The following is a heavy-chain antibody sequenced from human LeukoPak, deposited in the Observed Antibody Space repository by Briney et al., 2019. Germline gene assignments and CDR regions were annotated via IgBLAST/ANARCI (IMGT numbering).Heavy chain of an antibody. CDR3: ARGGARIVVVPSDAWFDP. V-gene: IGHV4-39*07. D-gene: IGHD2-2*01. Sequence: PSETLSLTCTVSGGSISSSSYYWGWIRQPPGKGLEWIGSIYYSGSTYYNPSLKSRVTISVDTSKNQFSLKLSSVTAADTAVYYCARGGARIVVVPSDAWFDPWGQGTLVTVSS. CDR2: IYYSGST. J-gene: IGHJ5*02. CDR1: GGSISSSSYY.